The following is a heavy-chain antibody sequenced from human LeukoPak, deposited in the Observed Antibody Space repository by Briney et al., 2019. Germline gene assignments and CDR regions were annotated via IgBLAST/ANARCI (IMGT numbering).Heavy chain of an antibody. V-gene: IGHV1-18*01. D-gene: IGHD2-2*01. CDR1: GYTFTSYG. CDR2: INAYNGDT. J-gene: IGHJ1*01. Sequence: ASVKVSCKTSGYTFTSYGITWVRQAPGQGFECVGWINAYNGDTSYARNLQGRVTMTTYTSTSTAYMELRSLGSDDTGVYYCARDKYCTSTSCSIDPGSIAEYFQHWGQGTLVTVSS. CDR3: ARDKYCTSTSCSIDPGSIAEYFQH.